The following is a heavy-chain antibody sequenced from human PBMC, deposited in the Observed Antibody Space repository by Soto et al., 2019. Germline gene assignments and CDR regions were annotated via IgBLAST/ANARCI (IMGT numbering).Heavy chain of an antibody. CDR1: GGSISNFY. Sequence: SETLSLTCTVSGGSISNFYWSWIRQPPGKGLEWIGEINHSGSTNYNPSLKSRVTISVDTSKNQFSLKLSSVTAADTAVYYCARRRIMITFGGVIVKAPFDYWGQGTLVTVSS. CDR2: INHSGST. V-gene: IGHV4-34*01. CDR3: ARRRIMITFGGVIVKAPFDY. D-gene: IGHD3-16*02. J-gene: IGHJ4*02.